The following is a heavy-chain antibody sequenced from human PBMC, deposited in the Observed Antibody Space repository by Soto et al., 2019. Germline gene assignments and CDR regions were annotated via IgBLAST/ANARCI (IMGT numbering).Heavy chain of an antibody. CDR1: GFSLSTSGMC. J-gene: IGHJ6*02. Sequence: SGPTLVNPTQTLTLTCTFSGFSLSTSGMCVSWISQPLGKSLEWLSLIDVDDDKYYSTSLKTRLTISNDTSKNQVVLTMTNMDPVDTATYYCARSRHTDYGMDVWGQGTTVTVSS. CDR3: ARSRHTDYGMDV. V-gene: IGHV2-70*01. D-gene: IGHD2-2*02. CDR2: IDVDDDK.